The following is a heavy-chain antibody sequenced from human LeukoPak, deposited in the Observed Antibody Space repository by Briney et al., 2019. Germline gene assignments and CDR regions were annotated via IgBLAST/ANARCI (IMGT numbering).Heavy chain of an antibody. D-gene: IGHD3-10*01. CDR1: GFTFSRYP. J-gene: IGHJ4*02. V-gene: IGHV3-30*04. CDR2: ISYDGSNK. CDR3: AKVVSFKYYGSGSPLDY. Sequence: GGSLRLSCAASGFTFSRYPMHWVRQAPGKGLEWVAVISYDGSNKYYADSVKGRFTISRDNSKNTLYLQMNSLRAEDTAVYYCAKVVSFKYYGSGSPLDYWGQGTLVTVSS.